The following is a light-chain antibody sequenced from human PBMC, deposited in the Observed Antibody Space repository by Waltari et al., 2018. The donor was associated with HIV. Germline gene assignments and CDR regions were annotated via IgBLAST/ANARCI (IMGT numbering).Light chain of an antibody. Sequence: QSALTQPRSVSGSPGQSVTISCTGTSSDVGAYHYVSWYQQHPGKAPKLIIYDVTRRPSGLPDRFSGSKSGNTASLTISGLQAEDEADYYCCSYAGNYTGVFGGGTKLTVL. V-gene: IGLV2-11*01. CDR1: SSDVGAYHY. CDR3: CSYAGNYTGV. J-gene: IGLJ3*02. CDR2: DVT.